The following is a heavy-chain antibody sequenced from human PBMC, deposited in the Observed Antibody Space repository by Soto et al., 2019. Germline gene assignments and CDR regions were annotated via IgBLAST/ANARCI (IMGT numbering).Heavy chain of an antibody. CDR1: GYTFTGYY. Sequence: ASVKVSCKASGYTFTGYYMHWVRQAPGQGLEWMGWINPNSGGTNYAQKFQGWVTMTRDTSISTAYMELSRLRSDDTAVYYCARGDTFDIVATIWGQGTLVTVSS. D-gene: IGHD5-12*01. CDR2: INPNSGGT. CDR3: ARGDTFDIVATI. V-gene: IGHV1-2*04. J-gene: IGHJ4*02.